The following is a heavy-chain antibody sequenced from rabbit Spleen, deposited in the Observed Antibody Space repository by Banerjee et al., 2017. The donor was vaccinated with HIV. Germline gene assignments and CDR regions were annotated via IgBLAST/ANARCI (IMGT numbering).Heavy chain of an antibody. CDR3: GRSSNAGYAGYGYGSNL. V-gene: IGHV1S45*01. J-gene: IGHJ4*01. D-gene: IGHD7-1*01. CDR2: MNSGGNI. Sequence: QEQLVESGGGLVKPEGSLTLTCTASGFSFSSSYWMCWVRQAPGKGPEWIGYMNSGGNIYYANWVNGRFTISKTSSTTVTLQMTSLTAADTATYFCGRSSNAGYAGYGYGSNLWGQGTLVTVS. CDR1: GFSFSSSYW.